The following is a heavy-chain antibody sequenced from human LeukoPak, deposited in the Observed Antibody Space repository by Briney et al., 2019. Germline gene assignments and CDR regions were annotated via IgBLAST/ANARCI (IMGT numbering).Heavy chain of an antibody. CDR3: AGVYGDNWFDP. Sequence: GGSLRLSCAASGFTFSSYSMNWVRQAPGKGLEWVSYISSSSSTINYADSVKGRFTISRDNAKNSLYLQMNSLRAEDTAVYYGAGVYGDNWFDPWGQGTLVTVSS. CDR1: GFTFSSYS. V-gene: IGHV3-48*01. CDR2: ISSSSSTI. D-gene: IGHD4-17*01. J-gene: IGHJ5*02.